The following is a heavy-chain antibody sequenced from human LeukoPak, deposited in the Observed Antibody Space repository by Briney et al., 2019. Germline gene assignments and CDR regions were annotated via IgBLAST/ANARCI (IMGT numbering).Heavy chain of an antibody. CDR1: GFTVSSNY. Sequence: PGGSLRLSCAASGFTVSSNYMSWVRQAPDRGLEWVASIWYDGSNKYYADSVTRRFTISRDNSKNTVYLQMNSQRVEDTAIYYCARGVGTMGGRPDYWGQGTQVTVSS. J-gene: IGHJ4*01. D-gene: IGHD1/OR15-1a*01. V-gene: IGHV3-33*08. CDR3: ARGVGTMGGRPDY. CDR2: IWYDGSNK.